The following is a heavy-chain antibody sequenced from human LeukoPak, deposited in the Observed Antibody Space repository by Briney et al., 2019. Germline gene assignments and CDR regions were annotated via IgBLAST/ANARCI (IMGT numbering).Heavy chain of an antibody. Sequence: GGSLRLSCSASGFTFSSYAMSWARQAPGKGLEWVSTIGGSDTNTYYADSVKGRFSISRDNAKNTLYLRMYSLRAEDTAVYYCAKPMVVTAIFPGFDYWGQGTLVTVSS. CDR3: AKPMVVTAIFPGFDY. CDR2: IGGSDTNT. J-gene: IGHJ4*02. CDR1: GFTFSSYA. D-gene: IGHD2-21*02. V-gene: IGHV3-23*01.